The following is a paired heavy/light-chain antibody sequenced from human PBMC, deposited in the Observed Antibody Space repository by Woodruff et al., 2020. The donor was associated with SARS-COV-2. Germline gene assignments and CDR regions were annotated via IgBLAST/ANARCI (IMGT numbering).Light chain of an antibody. V-gene: IGLV3-19*01. Sequence: SSELTQDPAVSVALGQTVRITCQGDSLRSYYASWYQQKPGQAPVLVIYGKNNRPSGIPDRFSGSSSGNTASLTITGAQAEDEADYYCNSRDSSGLVVFGGGTKLTVL. J-gene: IGLJ2*01. CDR2: GKN. CDR1: SLRSYY. CDR3: NSRDSSGLVV.
Heavy chain of an antibody. CDR1: GFTFSSYG. CDR2: ISYDGSNK. D-gene: IGHD3-22*01. V-gene: IGHV3-30*18. J-gene: IGHJ3*02. CDR3: AKLGIYDSSGYGENDARDAFDI. Sequence: QVQLVESGGGVVQPGRSLRLSCAASGFTFSSYGMHWVRQAPGKGLEWVAVISYDGSNKYYADSVKGRFTISRDNSKNTLYLQMNSLRAEDTAVYYCAKLGIYDSSGYGENDARDAFDIWGQGTMVTVSS.